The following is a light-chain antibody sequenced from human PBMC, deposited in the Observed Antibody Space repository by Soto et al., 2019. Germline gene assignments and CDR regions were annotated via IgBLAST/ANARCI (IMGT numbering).Light chain of an antibody. Sequence: QSVLTQPASVSGSPGQSITISCTGTSSDVGGYNYVSWFQQHPGKAPKLKIYEVSNRPSGVSNRFSGSKSGYTASLTISELQAEDEADYYCTSFTSSSTWVSGGGTKVTVL. CDR3: TSFTSSSTWV. CDR2: EVS. J-gene: IGLJ3*02. CDR1: SSDVGGYNY. V-gene: IGLV2-14*03.